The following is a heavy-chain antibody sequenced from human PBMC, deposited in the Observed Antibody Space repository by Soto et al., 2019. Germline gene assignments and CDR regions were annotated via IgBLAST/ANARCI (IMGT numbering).Heavy chain of an antibody. CDR3: ARDGGEVIPAAIGGGYGMDV. CDR1: GFTFSYYY. CDR2: ISGSNIYT. J-gene: IGHJ6*02. D-gene: IGHD2-2*01. Sequence: GGSLRLSCAASGFTFSYYYMSWIRQAPGKGLEWISYISGSNIYTNYADSVKGRFTISRDNANNSLYLQMDSLRVEDTAVYYCARDGGEVIPAAIGGGYGMDVWGQGTTVTVSS. V-gene: IGHV3-11*06.